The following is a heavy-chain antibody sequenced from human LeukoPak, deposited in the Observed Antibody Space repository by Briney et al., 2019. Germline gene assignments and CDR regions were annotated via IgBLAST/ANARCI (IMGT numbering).Heavy chain of an antibody. D-gene: IGHD3-9*01. V-gene: IGHV3-74*01. CDR1: GFTFSSYW. J-gene: IGHJ6*02. CDR2: INSDGRST. Sequence: GGSLRLSCAASGFTFSSYWMHWVRQAPGKGLVWVSRINSDGRSTSYADSVKGRFTISRDNAKNTLYLQMNSLRAEDTAVYYCARPRNDILSGFHYYYGMDVWGQGTTVTVSS. CDR3: ARPRNDILSGFHYYYGMDV.